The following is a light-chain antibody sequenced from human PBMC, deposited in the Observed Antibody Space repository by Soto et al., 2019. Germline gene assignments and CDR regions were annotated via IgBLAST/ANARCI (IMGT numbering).Light chain of an antibody. CDR3: SSYTSSSTHV. Sequence: QSVLTQPASVSGSPGQSITISCTGTSSDVGGYNYVSWYRQVPGEAPKLLIYDVDIRPSGVSGRFSASKSGNTATLTISGLQAEDESDYYCSSYTSSSTHVFGSGTKVTVL. CDR2: DVD. J-gene: IGLJ1*01. CDR1: SSDVGGYNY. V-gene: IGLV2-14*01.